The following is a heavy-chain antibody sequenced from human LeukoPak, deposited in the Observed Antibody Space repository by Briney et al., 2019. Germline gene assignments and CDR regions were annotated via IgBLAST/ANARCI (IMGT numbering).Heavy chain of an antibody. D-gene: IGHD1-26*01. V-gene: IGHV4-59*12. J-gene: IGHJ3*02. CDR2: IYYSGST. CDR1: GGSISSYY. CDR3: ARAMGDPFDI. Sequence: SETLSLTCTVSGGSISSYYWSWIRQRPGKGLEWIGYIYYSGSTNYNPSLKSRVTMSVDTSKNQFSLKLSSVTAADTAVYYCARAMGDPFDIWGQGTMVTVSS.